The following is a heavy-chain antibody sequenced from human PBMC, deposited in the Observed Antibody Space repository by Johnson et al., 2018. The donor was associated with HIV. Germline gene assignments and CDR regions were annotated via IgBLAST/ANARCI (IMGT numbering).Heavy chain of an antibody. CDR3: ARDGVYSSPWDAFDI. CDR1: GFTFSSYG. Sequence: EQLVESGGGVVQPGGSLRLSCAASGFTFSSYGMHWVRQAPGKGLEWVANIKEDGSEEYYVDSMEGRFTISRDNAKNSLYLQMDNLRVEDTAMYYCARDGVYSSPWDAFDIWGQGTMVTVSS. CDR2: IKEDGSEE. J-gene: IGHJ3*02. V-gene: IGHV3-7*03. D-gene: IGHD6-19*01.